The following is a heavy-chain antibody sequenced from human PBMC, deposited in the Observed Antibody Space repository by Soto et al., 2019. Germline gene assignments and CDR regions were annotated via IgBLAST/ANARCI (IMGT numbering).Heavy chain of an antibody. CDR2: FSYGGNT. Sequence: QLQLQESGPGLVKPSETLSLTCTVSGDSISSSSFYWGWIRQPPGRGLDWIGSFSYGGNTNYNPSLKSRVTISVDTSKNQFSLKLTSVTAADTAVYFCVRSKSVAGINWGQGTLVIVSS. CDR1: GDSISSSSFY. CDR3: VRSKSVAGIN. D-gene: IGHD6-19*01. J-gene: IGHJ4*02. V-gene: IGHV4-39*01.